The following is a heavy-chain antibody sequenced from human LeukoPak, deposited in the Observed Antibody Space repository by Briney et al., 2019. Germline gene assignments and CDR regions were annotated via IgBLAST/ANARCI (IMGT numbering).Heavy chain of an antibody. V-gene: IGHV3-23*01. CDR2: ISGSGGST. CDR3: VREDTPATANY. Sequence: DPGGSLRLSCAASGFTFSSYAMSWVRQAPGKGLEWVSAISGSGGSTYYADSVKGRFTISRDNSKDTLFLQMHGLRPGDTAVYYCVREDTPATANYWGQGTLVTISS. J-gene: IGHJ4*02. D-gene: IGHD2-21*02. CDR1: GFTFSSYA.